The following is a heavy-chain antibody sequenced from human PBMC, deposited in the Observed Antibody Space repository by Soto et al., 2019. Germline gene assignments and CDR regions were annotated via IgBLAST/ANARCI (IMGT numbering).Heavy chain of an antibody. CDR2: IIPILGIA. J-gene: IGHJ5*02. V-gene: IGHV1-69*02. D-gene: IGHD1-26*01. CDR1: GGTFSSYT. Sequence: QVQLVQSGAEVKKPGSSVKLSCKASGGTFSSYTISWVRQAPGQGLEWMGRIIPILGIANYAQKFQGRVTITADKSTSTAYMELSSLRSEDTAVYYCARRTTRNWFDPWGQGTLVTVSS. CDR3: ARRTTRNWFDP.